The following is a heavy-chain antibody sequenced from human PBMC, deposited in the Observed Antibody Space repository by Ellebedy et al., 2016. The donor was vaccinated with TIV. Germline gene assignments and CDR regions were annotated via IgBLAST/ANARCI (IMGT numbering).Heavy chain of an antibody. Sequence: SETLSLTCTVSGGSLSSYYWSWIRQPPGKGLEWIGYISYSGVSNYNPSLGSRVTLSLDTSTNQFSLRLTSVTATDSAIYYCAREGVSIFGILLSPGSLDVWGQGTTVTVSS. CDR2: ISYSGVS. CDR3: AREGVSIFGILLSPGSLDV. CDR1: GGSLSSYY. V-gene: IGHV4-59*12. J-gene: IGHJ6*02. D-gene: IGHD3-3*01.